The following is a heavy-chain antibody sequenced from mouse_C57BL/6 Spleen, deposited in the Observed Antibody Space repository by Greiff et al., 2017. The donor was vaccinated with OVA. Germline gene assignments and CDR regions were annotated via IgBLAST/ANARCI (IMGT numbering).Heavy chain of an antibody. J-gene: IGHJ2*01. Sequence: VQLQQSGAELVRPGASVKLSCKASGYTFTDYYINWVKQRPGQGLEWIARIYPGSGNTYYNEKFKGKATLTAEKSSSTAYMQLSSLTSEDSAVYFCARSRGTLDYWGQGTTLTVSS. D-gene: IGHD2-14*01. V-gene: IGHV1-76*01. CDR3: ARSRGTLDY. CDR2: IYPGSGNT. CDR1: GYTFTDYY.